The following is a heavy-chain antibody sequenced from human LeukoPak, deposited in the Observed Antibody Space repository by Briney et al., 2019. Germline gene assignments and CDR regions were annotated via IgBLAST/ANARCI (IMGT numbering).Heavy chain of an antibody. V-gene: IGHV5-51*01. J-gene: IGHJ6*02. Sequence: GESLKISCKGSGYSFTSYWIGWVRQMPGKGLEWVGIIYPGDSATRYSPSFQGQVTISADKSISTAYLQWSSLKAWDTAMYYCARRKGCSSTSCYGMDVWGQGTTVTVSS. D-gene: IGHD2-2*01. CDR1: GYSFTSYW. CDR2: IYPGDSAT. CDR3: ARRKGCSSTSCYGMDV.